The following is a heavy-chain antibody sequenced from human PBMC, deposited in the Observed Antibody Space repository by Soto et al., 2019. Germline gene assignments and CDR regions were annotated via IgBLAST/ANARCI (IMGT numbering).Heavy chain of an antibody. CDR1: GFTFSSYA. V-gene: IGHV3-30-3*01. J-gene: IGHJ1*01. Sequence: GGSLRLSCAASGFTFSSYAMHWVRQTPGKGLEWVALISYDGYNKYYADSVKGRFTISRDNSKNTLYLQMNSLRAEDTAVYYCAKEVAGTRYFQHWGQGTLVTVSS. CDR2: ISYDGYNK. CDR3: AKEVAGTRYFQH. D-gene: IGHD2-15*01.